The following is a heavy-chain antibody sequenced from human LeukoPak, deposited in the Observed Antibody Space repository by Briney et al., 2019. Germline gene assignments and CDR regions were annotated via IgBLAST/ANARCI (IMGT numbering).Heavy chain of an antibody. Sequence: TSETLSLTCTVAGASISSYYWSWIRQHPGKWLEWIGYVYFSETTSYNPSLESRVTISVDTSKNQFSLKLSSVTAADTAVYYCARPTIVGSTAGAFDIWGRGTMVTVSS. J-gene: IGHJ3*02. CDR1: GASISSYY. V-gene: IGHV4-59*08. CDR3: ARPTIVGSTAGAFDI. CDR2: VYFSETT. D-gene: IGHD1-26*01.